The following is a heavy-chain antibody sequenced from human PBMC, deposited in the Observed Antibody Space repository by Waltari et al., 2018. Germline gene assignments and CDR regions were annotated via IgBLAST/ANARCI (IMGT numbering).Heavy chain of an antibody. D-gene: IGHD6-19*01. V-gene: IGHV3-7*01. Sequence: EVQLVEYGGGLVQPGGSLRLSCAASGFTFSSYWMSWVRQAPGQGLEWVANIKQDGSEKYSVDSVKGRFTISRDNAKNSLSLQMNSLRAEDTAVYFCARLYNTGWYGIDYWGQGTLVTVSS. J-gene: IGHJ4*02. CDR2: IKQDGSEK. CDR1: GFTFSSYW. CDR3: ARLYNTGWYGIDY.